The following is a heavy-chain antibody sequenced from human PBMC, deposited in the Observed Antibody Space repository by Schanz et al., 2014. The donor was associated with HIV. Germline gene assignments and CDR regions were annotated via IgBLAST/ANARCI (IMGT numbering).Heavy chain of an antibody. CDR2: ISESGGRT. Sequence: VQLLESGGGLVQPGGSLRLSCAASGFTFNNYAMNWVRQTPGKGLEWVSSISESGGRTYYADSVNGRFTISRDNSKNTLYLQMTTLRIDDTAVYYCAKPEYDSRGNSQSHFDSWGQGTLVTVSS. V-gene: IGHV3-23*01. J-gene: IGHJ4*02. CDR1: GFTFNNYA. D-gene: IGHD3-22*01. CDR3: AKPEYDSRGNSQSHFDS.